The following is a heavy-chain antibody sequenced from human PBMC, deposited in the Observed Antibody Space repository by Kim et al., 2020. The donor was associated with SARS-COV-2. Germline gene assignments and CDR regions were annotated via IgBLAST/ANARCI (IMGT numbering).Heavy chain of an antibody. V-gene: IGHV4-31*03. D-gene: IGHD2-15*01. CDR3: ARARLRVLILVDCVDY. CDR2: IYYSGST. CDR1: GGSISSGGYY. J-gene: IGHJ4*02. Sequence: SETLSLTCTVSGGSISSGGYYWSWIRQHPGKGLEWIGYIYYSGSTYYNPSLKSRVTITVDTSKNQFSLKLSSVTAADTAVYYCARARLRVLILVDCVDYWGQGTLVTVSS.